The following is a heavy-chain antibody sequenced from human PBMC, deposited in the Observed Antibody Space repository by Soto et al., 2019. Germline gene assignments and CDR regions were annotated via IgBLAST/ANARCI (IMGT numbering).Heavy chain of an antibody. J-gene: IGHJ6*03. D-gene: IGHD6-13*01. CDR3: AKSSSSYYVYSYMDV. V-gene: IGHV3-23*01. CDR1: GFTFSSYA. CDR2: IVGSGGNT. Sequence: EVQLLESGGGLEQPGGSLRLSCAASGFTFSSYAMNWVRQAPGEGLEWVSAIVGSGGNTYSADSVKGRFTISRDNSQNTLYLQMNSLRAEDTAVYYCAKSSSSYYVYSYMDVWGNGTTVTVSS.